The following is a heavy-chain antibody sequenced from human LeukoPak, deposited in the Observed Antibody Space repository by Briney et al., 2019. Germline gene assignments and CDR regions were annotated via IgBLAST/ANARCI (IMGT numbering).Heavy chain of an antibody. CDR2: INHSGSP. D-gene: IGHD3-3*01. J-gene: IGHJ3*02. CDR3: ARHRNDDSWSGLGAFDI. Sequence: PSETLSLTCAVYGGSFSDYYWTWIRQPPGKGLEWIGEINHSGSPNNNPSLKSRVSISFDTSKNQFSLKLTSVTAADTAVYYCARHRNDDSWSGLGAFDIWGHGTMVTVSS. V-gene: IGHV4-34*01. CDR1: GGSFSDYY.